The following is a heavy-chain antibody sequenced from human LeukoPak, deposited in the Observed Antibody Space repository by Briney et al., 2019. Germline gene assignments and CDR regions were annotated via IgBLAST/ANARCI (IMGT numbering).Heavy chain of an antibody. CDR3: ARDKSRWGGSYGSTLGYTFDY. J-gene: IGHJ4*02. CDR1: GYTFTSYA. CDR2: INAGNGNT. D-gene: IGHD5-18*01. V-gene: IGHV1-3*01. Sequence: GASVKVSCKASGYTFTSYAMHWVRQAPGQRLEWMGWINAGNGNTKYSQKFQGRVTITRDTSASTAYMELSSLRSEDTAVYSCARDKSRWGGSYGSTLGYTFDYWGKGTLVTVSS.